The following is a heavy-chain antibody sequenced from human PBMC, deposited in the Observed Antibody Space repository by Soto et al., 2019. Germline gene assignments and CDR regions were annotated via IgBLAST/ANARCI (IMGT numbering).Heavy chain of an antibody. V-gene: IGHV4-30-4*01. D-gene: IGHD2-15*01. CDR2: IYYRGST. CDR1: GGSISSGDYY. Sequence: QVQLQESGPGLVKPSQTLSLPCTVSGGSISSGDYYWSWIRQPPGKGLEWIGYIYYRGSTYYNPSLKSRVTISVDTSKNQFSLKLSSVTAADTAVYYCARYCSGGSCYVGSPGNFDYWGQGTLVTVSS. J-gene: IGHJ4*02. CDR3: ARYCSGGSCYVGSPGNFDY.